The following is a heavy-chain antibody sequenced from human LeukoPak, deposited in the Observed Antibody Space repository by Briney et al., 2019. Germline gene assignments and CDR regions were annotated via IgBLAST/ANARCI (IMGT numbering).Heavy chain of an antibody. J-gene: IGHJ1*01. CDR2: ISSSGSTI. D-gene: IGHD3-22*01. CDR1: GFTFSDYY. Sequence: GGSLRLSCAASGFTFSDYYMSWIRQAPGQGLEWVSYISSSGSTISYADSVKGRFTISRDNAKNSLYLQMNSLRAEDTAVYYCARGSGDSSAHQYFQHWGQGTLVTVSS. CDR3: ARGSGDSSAHQYFQH. V-gene: IGHV3-11*01.